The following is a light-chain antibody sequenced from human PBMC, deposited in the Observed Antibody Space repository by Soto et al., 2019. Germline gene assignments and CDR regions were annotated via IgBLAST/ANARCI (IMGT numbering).Light chain of an antibody. CDR2: GAS. V-gene: IGKV3-20*01. Sequence: EIVLTQSPGTLSLSPGERATLSCRASKSLAGRYLGWYQQKPGQAPRLLIYGASKRATGIPDRFSGSWSVTDFTLTISRLEPEDFAVYFCQQGFTFGPGTKVDLK. J-gene: IGKJ3*01. CDR3: QQGFT. CDR1: KSLAGRY.